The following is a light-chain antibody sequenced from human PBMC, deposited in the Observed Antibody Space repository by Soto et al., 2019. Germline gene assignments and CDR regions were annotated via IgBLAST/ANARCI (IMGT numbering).Light chain of an antibody. J-gene: IGLJ1*01. V-gene: IGLV2-14*03. CDR3: SSYTTSNTRQIV. Sequence: QSVLTQPASVSGSPGQSITISCTGTSSDVGGYNYVSWYQHHPGKAPKLIIYDVTNRPSGVSNPFSGSTSGNTASLTISGLQPEDEADYYCSSYTTSNTRQIVCGTGTKVTVL. CDR2: DVT. CDR1: SSDVGGYNY.